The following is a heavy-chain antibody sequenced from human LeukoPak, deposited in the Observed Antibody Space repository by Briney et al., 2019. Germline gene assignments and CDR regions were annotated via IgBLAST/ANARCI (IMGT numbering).Heavy chain of an antibody. D-gene: IGHD3-22*01. V-gene: IGHV3-23*01. CDR3: AKRGVVIRVILVGFHKEAYYFDS. J-gene: IGHJ4*02. Sequence: GPLRLSCAVSGITLSNYGMSWVRQAPGKGLEWVAGISGSGGRTNYADAVKGRFTISRDNAKNTLFLQMNSLRVEDTAVYFCAKRGVVIRVILVGFHKEAYYFDSWGQGALVTVSS. CDR1: GITLSNYG. CDR2: ISGSGGRT.